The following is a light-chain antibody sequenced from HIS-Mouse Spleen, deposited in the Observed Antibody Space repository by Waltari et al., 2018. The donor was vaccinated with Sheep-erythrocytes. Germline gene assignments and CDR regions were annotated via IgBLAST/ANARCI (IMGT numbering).Light chain of an antibody. CDR3: SSYAGSNNWV. V-gene: IGLV2-8*01. CDR2: EVS. CDR1: SSDVGGYNS. Sequence: QSALTQPPSASGSPGQSVTIPCTGTSSDVGGYNSVPWYQQHPGKAPKLMIYEVSKRPSGVPDRFSGSKSGNTASLTVSGLQAEDEADYYCSSYAGSNNWVFGGGTKLTVL. J-gene: IGLJ3*02.